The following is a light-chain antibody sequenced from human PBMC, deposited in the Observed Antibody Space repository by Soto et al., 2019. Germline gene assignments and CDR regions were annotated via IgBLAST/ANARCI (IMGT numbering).Light chain of an antibody. V-gene: IGKV1-5*03. Sequence: DIQMTQSPSTLSGSVGDRVTITCRASQTISSWLAWYQQKPGKAPKLLIYKASSLESGVPSRFSGSGSGTDFTLTISSLQPDDFATYYCQQYNGSFGQGTRLEIK. CDR2: KAS. CDR1: QTISSW. CDR3: QQYNGS. J-gene: IGKJ5*01.